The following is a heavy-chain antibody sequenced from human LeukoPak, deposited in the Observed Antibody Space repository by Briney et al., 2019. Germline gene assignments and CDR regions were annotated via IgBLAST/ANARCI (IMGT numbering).Heavy chain of an antibody. V-gene: IGHV3-48*04. CDR1: GFTFSRYS. D-gene: IGHD5-18*01. Sequence: GGSLRLSCAASGFTFSRYSMNWVRQAPGKGLEWVSYITNSSNNIYYADSVKGRFTVSRDNAKNSLYLQMNSLRAEDTAVYYCARTNIGYSYAPYWGQGTLVTVSS. J-gene: IGHJ4*02. CDR2: ITNSSNNI. CDR3: ARTNIGYSYAPY.